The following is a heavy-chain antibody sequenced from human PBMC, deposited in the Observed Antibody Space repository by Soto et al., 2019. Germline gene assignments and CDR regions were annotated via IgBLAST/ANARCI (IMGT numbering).Heavy chain of an antibody. CDR1: GDTFTSYG. J-gene: IGHJ4*02. V-gene: IGHV1-18*01. D-gene: IGHD3-10*01. CDR3: ARDPGSRSDY. CDR2: ISAYNGNT. Sequence: VSVKVSCKVSGDTFTSYGISWVRQAPGQGLEWMGWISAYNGNTNYAQKLQGRVTMTTDTSTSTAYMELRSLRSDDTAVYYCARDPGSRSDYWGQGTLVTVSS.